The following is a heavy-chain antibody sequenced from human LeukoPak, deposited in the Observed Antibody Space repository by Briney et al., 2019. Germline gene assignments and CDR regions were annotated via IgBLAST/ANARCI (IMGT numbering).Heavy chain of an antibody. V-gene: IGHV3-11*04. D-gene: IGHD6-19*01. Sequence: GGSLRLSCAASGFTFSDYYMSWIRQAPGKGLEWVSYISSSGSTIYYADSVKGRFTISRDNAKNSLYLQMSSLRAEDTAVYYCARGGKIALAGTRSPQYFQHWGQGTLVTVSS. J-gene: IGHJ1*01. CDR1: GFTFSDYY. CDR2: ISSSGSTI. CDR3: ARGGKIALAGTRSPQYFQH.